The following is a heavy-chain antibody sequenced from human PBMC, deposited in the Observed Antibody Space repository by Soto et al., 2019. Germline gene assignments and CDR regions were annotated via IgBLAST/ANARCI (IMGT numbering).Heavy chain of an antibody. CDR2: IYHSGST. CDR1: GGSISSGGYS. D-gene: IGHD3-10*01. Sequence: SETLSLTCAVSGGSISSGGYSWSWIRQPPGKGLEWIGYIYHSGSTYYNPSLKSRVTISVDTSKNQFSLKLSSVTAADTAVYYCARDPGSGSYYGWFDPWGQGTLVTV. V-gene: IGHV4-30-2*01. CDR3: ARDPGSGSYYGWFDP. J-gene: IGHJ5*02.